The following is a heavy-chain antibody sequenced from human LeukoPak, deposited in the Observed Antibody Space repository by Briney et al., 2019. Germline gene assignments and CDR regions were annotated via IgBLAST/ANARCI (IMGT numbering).Heavy chain of an antibody. Sequence: PGGSLRLSCAASGFTFSTYEMDWVRQAPGKELEWVSYISSRGSSIYYADSVKGRFTISRDNAKNSLYLQMSSLRVEDTAVYYWGRGAAGGDFASGGQEPRVPVSS. J-gene: IGHJ4*02. CDR3: GRGAAGGDFAS. V-gene: IGHV3-48*03. D-gene: IGHD6-25*01. CDR2: ISSRGSSI. CDR1: GFTFSTYE.